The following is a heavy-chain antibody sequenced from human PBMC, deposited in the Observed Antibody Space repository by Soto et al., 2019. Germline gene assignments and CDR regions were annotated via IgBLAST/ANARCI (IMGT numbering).Heavy chain of an antibody. CDR2: IYHSGST. J-gene: IGHJ4*02. CDR3: ARGERQQQRDY. Sequence: QVQLQESGPGLVKPSGTLSLTCAVSGDSISSSKWWSWVRQPPGKGLEWIGEIYHSGSTNYNPSLKGRXXXSXXKSKNQFSLKLSSVTDADTAVDYCARGERQQQRDYWGQGTLVTVSS. D-gene: IGHD6-13*01. CDR1: GDSISSSKW. V-gene: IGHV4-4*02.